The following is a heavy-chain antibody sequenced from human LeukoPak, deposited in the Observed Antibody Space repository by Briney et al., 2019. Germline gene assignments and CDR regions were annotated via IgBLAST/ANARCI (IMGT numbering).Heavy chain of an antibody. D-gene: IGHD3-22*01. CDR2: ISGYNGNT. V-gene: IGHV1-18*01. CDR1: GYTFTSYG. Sequence: GASVKVSCKASGYTFTSYGISWVRHAPGQGLEWMGWISGYNGNTNYAQKLQGRGTMTTDTSTSTAYMELRSLRSDDTAVYYCARDDYDSSVPIYFQHWGQGTLVTVSS. CDR3: ARDDYDSSVPIYFQH. J-gene: IGHJ1*01.